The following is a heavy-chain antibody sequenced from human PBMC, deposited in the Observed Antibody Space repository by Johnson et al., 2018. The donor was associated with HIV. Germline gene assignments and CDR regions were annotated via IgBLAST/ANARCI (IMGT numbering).Heavy chain of an antibody. CDR1: GFAFNAYG. CDR2: IRYDGSNQ. Sequence: QVQLVESGGGVVQPGGSLTLSCAASGFAFNAYGMHWVRQAPGKGLQWVTFIRYDGSNQYYADSVNGRFTISRDNSKNTLYLQMNSLRAEDTAVYYCAKDVGNYWPNAFDVWGQGTMLTVSS. D-gene: IGHD3-22*01. J-gene: IGHJ3*01. V-gene: IGHV3-30*02. CDR3: AKDVGNYWPNAFDV.